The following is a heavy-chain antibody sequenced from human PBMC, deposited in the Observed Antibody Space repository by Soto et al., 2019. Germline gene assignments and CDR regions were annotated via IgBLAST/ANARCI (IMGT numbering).Heavy chain of an antibody. J-gene: IGHJ6*02. CDR1: GFTFSRNT. CDR3: AREYSAWPLAYGLDV. Sequence: PGGSLRLSCVTSGFTFSRNTMNWVRQAPGKGLEWVASITSSGSYVYYADSVKGRFSASRDNAKNSLSLQMNSLRAEDTAVYYCAREYSAWPLAYGLDVWGQGTTVTVSS. V-gene: IGHV3-21*01. D-gene: IGHD3-9*01. CDR2: ITSSGSYV.